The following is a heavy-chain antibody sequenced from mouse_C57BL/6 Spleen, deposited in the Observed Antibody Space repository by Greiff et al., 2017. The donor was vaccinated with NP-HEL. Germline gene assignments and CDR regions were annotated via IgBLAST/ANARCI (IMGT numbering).Heavy chain of an antibody. Sequence: QVQLKQSGPELVKPGASVKLSCKASGYTFTSYDINWVKQRPGQGLEWIGWIYPRDGSTKYNEKFKGKATLTVDTSSSTAYMELHSLTSEDSAVYFCARGATVVATGDDYWGQGTTLTVSS. D-gene: IGHD1-1*01. CDR1: GYTFTSYD. CDR2: IYPRDGST. J-gene: IGHJ2*01. V-gene: IGHV1-85*01. CDR3: ARGATVVATGDDY.